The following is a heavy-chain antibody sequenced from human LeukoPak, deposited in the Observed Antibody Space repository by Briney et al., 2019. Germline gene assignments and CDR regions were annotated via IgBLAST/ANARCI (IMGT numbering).Heavy chain of an antibody. CDR3: ARGGYYGWGNDFRFDP. Sequence: SETLSLTCTVSGGSISSYYWSWIRQPPGKGLECIGYIHYSGSTNYNPSLKSRVTISLDTSKNQSSLKVKSVTAADTAVYYCARGGYYGWGNDFRFDPWGQGTLVTVSS. D-gene: IGHD3-10*01. V-gene: IGHV4-59*01. CDR2: IHYSGST. J-gene: IGHJ5*02. CDR1: GGSISSYY.